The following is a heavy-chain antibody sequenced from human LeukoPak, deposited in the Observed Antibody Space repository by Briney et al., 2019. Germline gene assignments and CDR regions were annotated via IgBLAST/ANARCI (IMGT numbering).Heavy chain of an antibody. V-gene: IGHV1-2*02. Sequence: GASVKVSCKASGYTFTGYYMHWVRQAPGQGLEWMGWINPNSGDTNYAQDFQGRVTMTRDTSISTAYMELSRLRYDDTAVYYCARDLAVFDAFAIWGQGTMVTVSS. CDR3: ARDLAVFDAFAI. CDR2: INPNSGDT. D-gene: IGHD2-8*02. CDR1: GYTFTGYY. J-gene: IGHJ3*02.